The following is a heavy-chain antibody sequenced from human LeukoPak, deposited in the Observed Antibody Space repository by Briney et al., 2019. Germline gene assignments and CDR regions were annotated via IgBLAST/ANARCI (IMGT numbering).Heavy chain of an antibody. CDR3: ARVSSGSYWANWFDP. V-gene: IGHV4-59*01. CDR1: GGSISSYY. J-gene: IGHJ5*02. D-gene: IGHD1-26*01. Sequence: SETLSLTCTVSGGSISSYYWSWIRRPPGKGLEWIGYIYYSGSTNYNPSLKSRVTISVDTSKNQFSLKLSSVTAADTAVYYCARVSSGSYWANWFDPWGQGTLVTVSS. CDR2: IYYSGST.